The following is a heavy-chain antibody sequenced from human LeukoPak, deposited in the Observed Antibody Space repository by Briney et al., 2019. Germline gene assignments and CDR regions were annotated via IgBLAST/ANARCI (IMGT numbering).Heavy chain of an antibody. D-gene: IGHD1-26*01. J-gene: IGHJ4*02. Sequence: GGSLRLSCAASGFTFSSYSMNWVRQAPGKGLEWVSSISSSSSYIYYADSVKGRFTISRDNAKNSLYLQMNSLRAEDTAVYYCASSGSYRPYDYWGQGTLVTVSS. CDR2: ISSSSSYI. CDR3: ASSGSYRPYDY. V-gene: IGHV3-21*04. CDR1: GFTFSSYS.